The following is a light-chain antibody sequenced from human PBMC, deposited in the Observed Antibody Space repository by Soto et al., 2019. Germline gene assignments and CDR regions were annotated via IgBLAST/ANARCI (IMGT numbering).Light chain of an antibody. CDR3: QQLNTYPYT. V-gene: IGKV1-9*01. Sequence: DLQLTQSPSFLSASVGDRVTIACRASQGISSYVAWYQQKPGRAPKLLIYAASTLQSGVPSRFSGSGSGTEFTLTISSLQPEDFATYYCQQLNTYPYTFGQGTKLEIK. J-gene: IGKJ2*01. CDR1: QGISSY. CDR2: AAS.